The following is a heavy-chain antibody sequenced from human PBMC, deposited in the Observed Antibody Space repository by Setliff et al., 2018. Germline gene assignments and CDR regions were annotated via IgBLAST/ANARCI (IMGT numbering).Heavy chain of an antibody. Sequence: PSETLSLTCTVSGGSISEPNYYWSWIRQPVGKGLEWIGHIYTSGSTNYNPSLRTRVSISVDTSKNHFSLRLSSVTAADTAGYYCLRIRLVPHGHSWGQGTLVTVSS. CDR2: IYTSGST. V-gene: IGHV4-61*09. J-gene: IGHJ4*02. D-gene: IGHD3-16*01. CDR1: GGSISEPNYY. CDR3: LRIRLVPHGHS.